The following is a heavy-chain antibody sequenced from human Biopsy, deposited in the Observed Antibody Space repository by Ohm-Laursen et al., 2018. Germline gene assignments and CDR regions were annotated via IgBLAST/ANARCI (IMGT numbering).Heavy chain of an antibody. V-gene: IGHV1-2*02. D-gene: IGHD5/OR15-5a*01. CDR1: GYNFRGYH. J-gene: IGHJ5*02. Sequence: ASVKVSCKASGYNFRGYHLHWVRLAPGQGLEWMKWINPDTGETRYAPKFQGRLALTRDVSVNTGYLELSSLGSDDTAIYFCAKPSGGVSTIGFDPWGQGTQIIVS. CDR2: INPDTGET. CDR3: AKPSGGVSTIGFDP.